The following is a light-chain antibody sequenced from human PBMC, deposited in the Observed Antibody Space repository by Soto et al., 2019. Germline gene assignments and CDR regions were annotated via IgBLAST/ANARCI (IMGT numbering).Light chain of an antibody. Sequence: QSALTQPPSASGSPGQSVTISCTGTSSDVGGYNYVSWYQQHPGKAPKLVIYEVSKRPSGVPDRFSGSKSGNTASLTVSGLQAEDEADYYCSSYAGSNNLGVFGGWTKLTVI. CDR2: EVS. V-gene: IGLV2-8*01. CDR3: SSYAGSNNLGV. J-gene: IGLJ2*01. CDR1: SSDVGGYNY.